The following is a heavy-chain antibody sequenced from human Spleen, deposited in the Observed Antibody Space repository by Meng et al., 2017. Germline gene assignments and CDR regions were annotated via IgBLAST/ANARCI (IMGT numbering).Heavy chain of an antibody. J-gene: IGHJ4*02. Sequence: VQLVESGGGVVQPGRSLRLTCAASGFTFSAFGMNWVRQAPGKGLEWVSTISSTGGATYYADSVKGRLTISRDNSKNTLYLQMNSLRAEDTAVYYCVPRTTYFDSWGLGTLVTVSS. V-gene: IGHV3-23*04. D-gene: IGHD4-11*01. CDR2: ISSTGGAT. CDR3: VPRTTYFDS. CDR1: GFTFSAFG.